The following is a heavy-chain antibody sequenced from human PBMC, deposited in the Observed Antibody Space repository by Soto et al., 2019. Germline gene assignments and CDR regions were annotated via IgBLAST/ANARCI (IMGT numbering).Heavy chain of an antibody. Sequence: SETLSLTCTVSGGSISSYYWSWIRQPPGKGLEWIGYIYYSGSTNYNPSLKSRVTISVDTSKNQFSLKLSSVTAADTAGYYWARAPTKRGVLDNWGQGTRVTVSS. D-gene: IGHD1-26*01. J-gene: IGHJ4*02. V-gene: IGHV4-59*01. CDR1: GGSISSYY. CDR3: ARAPTKRGVLDN. CDR2: IYYSGST.